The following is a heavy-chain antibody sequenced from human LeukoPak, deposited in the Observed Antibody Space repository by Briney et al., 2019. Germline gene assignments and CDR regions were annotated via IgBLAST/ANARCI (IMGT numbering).Heavy chain of an antibody. CDR1: GGSISSYY. J-gene: IGHJ5*02. CDR2: IYYSGST. V-gene: IGHV4-59*01. CDR3: AAQVVPAAIQGWFDP. D-gene: IGHD2-2*02. Sequence: KPSETLSLTCTVSGGSISSYYWSWIRQPPGKGLEWIGYIYYSGSTNYNPSLKSRVTISVDTSKNQFSLKLSSVTAADTAVYYCAAQVVPAAIQGWFDPWGQGTLVTVSS.